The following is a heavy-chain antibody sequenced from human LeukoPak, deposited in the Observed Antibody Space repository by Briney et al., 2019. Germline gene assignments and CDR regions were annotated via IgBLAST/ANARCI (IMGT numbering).Heavy chain of an antibody. Sequence: GGSLRLSCAASGFTFSSYAMSWVRQAPGKGLEWVSAISGSGGSTYYADSVKGRFTISRDNSKNTLYLQMNSLRAEDTAVYYCAKDLRPIRGLDAFDIWGQGTMVTVPS. CDR3: AKDLRPIRGLDAFDI. D-gene: IGHD3-10*01. CDR1: GFTFSSYA. V-gene: IGHV3-23*01. CDR2: ISGSGGST. J-gene: IGHJ3*02.